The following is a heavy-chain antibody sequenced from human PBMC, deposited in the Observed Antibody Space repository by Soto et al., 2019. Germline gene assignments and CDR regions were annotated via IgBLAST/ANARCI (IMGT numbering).Heavy chain of an antibody. Sequence: SETLSLTCTVSGGSVSSGSYFWSWIRQPPGKGLEWIGYIYYSGSTNYNPSLKSRVTISVDTSKNQFSLKLSSVTAADTAVYFCARTRGYSSSWYYFDFRGQGTLVTVSS. V-gene: IGHV4-61*01. CDR1: GGSVSSGSYF. J-gene: IGHJ4*02. D-gene: IGHD6-13*01. CDR2: IYYSGST. CDR3: ARTRGYSSSWYYFDF.